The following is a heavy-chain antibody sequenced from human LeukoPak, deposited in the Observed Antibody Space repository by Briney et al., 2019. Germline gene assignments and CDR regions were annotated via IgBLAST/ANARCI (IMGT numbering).Heavy chain of an antibody. D-gene: IGHD3-9*01. CDR2: INHSGST. Sequence: SETLSLTCAVYGGSFSGYYWSWIRQAPGKGLEWIGEINHSGSTNYNPSLKSRVTISVDTSKNQFSLKLSSVTAADTAVYYCARSTGYDILTGYSFDYWGQGTLVTVSS. J-gene: IGHJ4*02. CDR3: ARSTGYDILTGYSFDY. CDR1: GGSFSGYY. V-gene: IGHV4-34*01.